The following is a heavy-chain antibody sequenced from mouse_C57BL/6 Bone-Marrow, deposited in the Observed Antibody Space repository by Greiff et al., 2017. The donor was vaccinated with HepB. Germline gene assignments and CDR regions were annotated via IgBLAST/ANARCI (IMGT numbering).Heavy chain of an antibody. CDR1: GYAFSSSW. D-gene: IGHD1-1*01. CDR3: AREDYGSSGGY. CDR2: IYPGDGDT. V-gene: IGHV1-82*01. J-gene: IGHJ2*01. Sequence: QVQLQQSGPELVKPGASVKISCKASGYAFSSSWMNWVKQRPGKGLEWIGRIYPGDGDTNYNGKFKGKATLTADKSSSTAYMQLSSLTSEDSAVYFCAREDYGSSGGYWGQGTTLTGSS.